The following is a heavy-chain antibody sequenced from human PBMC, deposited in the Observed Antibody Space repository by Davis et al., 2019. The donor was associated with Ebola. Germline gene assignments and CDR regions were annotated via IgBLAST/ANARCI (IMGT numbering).Heavy chain of an antibody. CDR1: GFTFSSYW. Sequence: GESLKISCAASGFTFSSYWMSWVRQAPGKGLEWVANIKQDGSEKYYVDSVKGRFTISRDNAKNSLYLQMNSLRAEDTAVYYCARAGPGGYDFWSGYYTGPSDYWGQGTLVTVSS. CDR2: IKQDGSEK. D-gene: IGHD3-3*01. J-gene: IGHJ4*02. CDR3: ARAGPGGYDFWSGYYTGPSDY. V-gene: IGHV3-7*03.